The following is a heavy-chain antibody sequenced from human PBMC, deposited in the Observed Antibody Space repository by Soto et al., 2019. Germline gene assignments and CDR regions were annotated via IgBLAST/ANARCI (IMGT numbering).Heavy chain of an antibody. CDR2: ISYDGSNK. J-gene: IGHJ4*02. V-gene: IGHV3-30-3*01. D-gene: IGHD6-13*01. CDR3: ARVGSAAELDY. Sequence: GGSLRLSCAASGFTFSSYAMHWVRQAPGKGLEWVAVISYDGSNKYYADSVKGRFTISRDNSKNTLYLQMNSLRAEDTAVYYCARVGSAAELDYWGQGTLVTVSS. CDR1: GFTFSSYA.